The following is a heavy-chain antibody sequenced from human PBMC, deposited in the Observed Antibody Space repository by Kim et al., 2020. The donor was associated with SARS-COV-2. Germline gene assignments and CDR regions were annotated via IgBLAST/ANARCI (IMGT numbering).Heavy chain of an antibody. Sequence: SETLSLTCAVYGGSFSGYYWSWIRQPPGKGLEWIGEINHSGSTNYNPSLKSRVTISVDTSKNQFSLKLSSVTAADTAVYYCARGRVLGSYYVSGGYLTYWGQGTLVTVSS. CDR2: INHSGST. CDR3: ARGRVLGSYYVSGGYLTY. V-gene: IGHV4-34*01. D-gene: IGHD3-22*01. CDR1: GGSFSGYY. J-gene: IGHJ4*02.